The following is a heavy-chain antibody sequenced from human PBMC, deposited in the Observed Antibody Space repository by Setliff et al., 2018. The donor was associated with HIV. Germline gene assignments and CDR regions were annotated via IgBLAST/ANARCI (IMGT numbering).Heavy chain of an antibody. J-gene: IGHJ4*02. CDR3: AKQSSGSYLSYFDY. CDR1: GFTFSNYG. Sequence: PGGSLRLSCAAPGFTFSNYGMHWVRQAPGKGLEWVAVIWFDESKRYYADSVKGRFTISRDNSKNTLYLQMNSLRAEDTAVYYCAKQSSGSYLSYFDYWGQRTLVTVSS. V-gene: IGHV3-30*02. D-gene: IGHD1-26*01. CDR2: IWFDESKR.